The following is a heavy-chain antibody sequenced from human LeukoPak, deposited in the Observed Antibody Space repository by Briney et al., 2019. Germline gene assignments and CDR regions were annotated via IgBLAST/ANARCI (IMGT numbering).Heavy chain of an antibody. D-gene: IGHD2-2*01. Sequence: SETLSLTCTVSGGSISIYYWSWIRQPPGKGLEWIGYVYNSENTNYNPSLKSRATISADTSKNQFSLHLNSVTPEDTAVYYRARRLTQYDCFDPWGQGILVTVSS. J-gene: IGHJ5*02. CDR1: GGSISIYY. V-gene: IGHV4-59*12. CDR3: ARRLTQYDCFDP. CDR2: VYNSENT.